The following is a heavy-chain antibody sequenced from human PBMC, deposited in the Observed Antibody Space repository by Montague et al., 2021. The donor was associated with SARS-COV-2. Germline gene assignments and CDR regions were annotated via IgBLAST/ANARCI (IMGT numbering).Heavy chain of an antibody. Sequence: CAISGDSVSSSTVAWNWLRQSPSRGLEWLGRTYFRPSFYNDYALSVKSRLNIQPDLAKNQFSLQLTSVTPEDTAIYYCARRDTSGWLTFDYWGQGILVTVSS. CDR1: GDSVSSSTVA. V-gene: IGHV6-1*01. CDR3: ARRDTSGWLTFDY. D-gene: IGHD6-19*01. J-gene: IGHJ4*02. CDR2: TYFRPSFYN.